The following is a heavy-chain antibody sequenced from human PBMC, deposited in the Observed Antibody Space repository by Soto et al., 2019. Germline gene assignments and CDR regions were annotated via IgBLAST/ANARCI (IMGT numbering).Heavy chain of an antibody. V-gene: IGHV1-18*01. J-gene: IGHJ4*02. Sequence: ASVKVSCKASGYTFTSYGISWVRQAPGQGLEWMGWISAYNGNTNYAQKLQGRVTMTTDTSTSTAYMELRSLRSDDTAVYYCARDDCTNGVCYTLAYWGQGTLVTVS. CDR1: GYTFTSYG. CDR3: ARDDCTNGVCYTLAY. D-gene: IGHD2-8*01. CDR2: ISAYNGNT.